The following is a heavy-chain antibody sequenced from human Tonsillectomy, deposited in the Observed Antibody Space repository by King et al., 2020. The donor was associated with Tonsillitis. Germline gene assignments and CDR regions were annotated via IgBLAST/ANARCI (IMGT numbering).Heavy chain of an antibody. V-gene: IGHV3-7*01. CDR2: IKQDGSEK. Sequence: VQLVESGGGLVQPGGSLRLSCAASGFTFSSYWMSWVRQAPGKGLEWVANIKQDGSEKYYVDSVMGRFTISRDNAKNSLYLQMNSLRAEDTAVYYCARDSSDTAMVNYYYYYYGMDVWGQGTTVTVSS. CDR1: GFTFSSYW. J-gene: IGHJ6*02. D-gene: IGHD5-18*01. CDR3: ARDSSDTAMVNYYYYYYGMDV.